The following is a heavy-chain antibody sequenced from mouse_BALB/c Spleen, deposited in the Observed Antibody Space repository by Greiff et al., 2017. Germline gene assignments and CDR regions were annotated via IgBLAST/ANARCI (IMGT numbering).Heavy chain of an antibody. V-gene: IGHV1-12*01. CDR1: GYTFTSYN. Sequence: QVQLQQSGAELVKPGASVKMSCKASGYTFTSYNMHWVKQTPGQGLEWIGAIYPGNGDTSYNQKFKGKATLTADKSSSTAYMQLSSLTSEDSAVYYCARFEVRGAMDYWGQGTSVTVSS. D-gene: IGHD2-14*01. J-gene: IGHJ4*01. CDR2: IYPGNGDT. CDR3: ARFEVRGAMDY.